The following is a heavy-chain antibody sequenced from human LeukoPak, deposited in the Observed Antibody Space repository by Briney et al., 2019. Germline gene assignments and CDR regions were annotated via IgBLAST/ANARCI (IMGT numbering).Heavy chain of an antibody. Sequence: PGGSLRLSCAASGFTFSSYAMSWVRQAPGKGLEWVSAISGSGGSTYYADSVKGRFTISRDNSKNTLYLQMNSLRAEDTAVYYCAKDVEHYYDSSGPLMGYWGQGTLVTVSS. CDR1: GFTFSSYA. CDR2: ISGSGGST. J-gene: IGHJ4*02. D-gene: IGHD3-22*01. V-gene: IGHV3-23*01. CDR3: AKDVEHYYDSSGPLMGY.